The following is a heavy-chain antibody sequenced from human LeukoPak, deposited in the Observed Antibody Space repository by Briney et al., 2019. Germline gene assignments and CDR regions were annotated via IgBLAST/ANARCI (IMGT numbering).Heavy chain of an antibody. Sequence: GGSLRLSCAASGFTVSSDYLSWVRQAPGKGLEWVSVIFSGASTYYADSVKGRLTISRDNSKNTLYLHMNSLSAEDTAVYYCARGSPYSGYDLRAFDIWGQGTTVTVSS. CDR1: GFTVSSDY. CDR3: ARGSPYSGYDLRAFDI. CDR2: IFSGAST. V-gene: IGHV3-66*01. D-gene: IGHD5-12*01. J-gene: IGHJ3*02.